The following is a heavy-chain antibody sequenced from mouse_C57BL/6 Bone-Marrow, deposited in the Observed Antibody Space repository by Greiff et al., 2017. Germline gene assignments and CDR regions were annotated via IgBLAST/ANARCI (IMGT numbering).Heavy chain of an antibody. Sequence: QVQLQQPGAELVRPGSSVKLSCKASGYTFTSYWMDWVKQRPGQGLEWIGNIYPSDSETHYNQKFKDKATLTVDKSSSTAYMQRSSLTSEDSAVYYGARGHYGNYGWYFDVWGTGTTVTVSS. J-gene: IGHJ1*03. V-gene: IGHV1-61*01. CDR3: ARGHYGNYGWYFDV. D-gene: IGHD2-1*01. CDR2: IYPSDSET. CDR1: GYTFTSYW.